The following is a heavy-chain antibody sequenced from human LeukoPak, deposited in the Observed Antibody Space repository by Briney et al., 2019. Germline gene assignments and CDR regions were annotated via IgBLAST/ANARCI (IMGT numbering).Heavy chain of an antibody. CDR3: AREVVAATFRWFDP. D-gene: IGHD2-15*01. Sequence: SETLSLTCTVSGGSISSYYWSWIRQPPGKGLKWIGYIYYSGSTNYNPSLKSRVTISVDTSKNQFSLKLSSVTAADTAVYYCAREVVAATFRWFDPWGQGTLVTVSS. V-gene: IGHV4-59*12. J-gene: IGHJ5*02. CDR2: IYYSGST. CDR1: GGSISSYY.